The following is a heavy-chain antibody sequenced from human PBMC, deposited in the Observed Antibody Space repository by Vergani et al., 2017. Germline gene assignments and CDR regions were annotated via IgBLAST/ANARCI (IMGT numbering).Heavy chain of an antibody. CDR2: INHSGST. V-gene: IGHV4-34*01. D-gene: IGHD6-19*01. CDR3: ARDQDSTAVDVFDP. Sequence: QVQLQQWGAGLLKPSETLSLTCAVYGGSFSGYYWSWIRQPPGKGLEWIGEINHSGSTNYNPSLKSRVTISVDTSKNQFSLKLSSVTAADTAVYYCARDQDSTAVDVFDPWGQGTLVTVSS. CDR1: GGSFSGYY. J-gene: IGHJ5*02.